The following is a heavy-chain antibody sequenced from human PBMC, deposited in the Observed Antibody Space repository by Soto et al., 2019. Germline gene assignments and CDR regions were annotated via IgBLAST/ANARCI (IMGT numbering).Heavy chain of an antibody. CDR3: ARQRTAMAPSAFDY. D-gene: IGHD5-18*01. CDR1: GGSISSSSYY. CDR2: IYYSGST. J-gene: IGHJ4*02. V-gene: IGHV4-39*01. Sequence: SETLSLTCTVSGGSISSSSYYWGWIRQPPGKGLEWIGSIYYSGSTYYNPSLKSRVTISVDTSKNQFSLKLSSVTAADTAVYYCARQRTAMAPSAFDYWGQGTLVTVSS.